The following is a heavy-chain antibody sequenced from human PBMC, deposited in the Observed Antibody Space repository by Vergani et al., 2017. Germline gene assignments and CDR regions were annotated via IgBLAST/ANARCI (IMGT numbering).Heavy chain of an antibody. Sequence: QVQLVESGGGVVQPGRSLRLSCTSSGFTFSTYAMHWVRQAPGKGLEWLAIIYYDGSKKYYADSVKGRFTISRDNSRNTLDLLMSSLRAEDTAIYYCVRDRSYCGSTTCRNPSYVYYYHMDVWGEGTTVTVSS. V-gene: IGHV3-33*01. CDR1: GFTFSTYA. D-gene: IGHD2-21*01. J-gene: IGHJ6*03. CDR2: IYYDGSKK. CDR3: VRDRSYCGSTTCRNPSYVYYYHMDV.